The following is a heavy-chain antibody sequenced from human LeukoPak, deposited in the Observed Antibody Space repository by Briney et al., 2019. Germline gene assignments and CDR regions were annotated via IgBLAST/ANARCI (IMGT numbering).Heavy chain of an antibody. D-gene: IGHD2-15*01. CDR1: GYTFTSYD. J-gene: IGHJ4*02. V-gene: IGHV1-8*01. Sequence: GASVKVSCRASGYTFTSYDINWVRQATGQGLEWMGWMNPNSGNTGYAQKFQGRVTMTRNTSISTAYLELSRQSSEDTAVYYCARAGGYCGRISCPYCFDYWGQGSLVAVSS. CDR3: ARAGGYCGRISCPYCFDY. CDR2: MNPNSGNT.